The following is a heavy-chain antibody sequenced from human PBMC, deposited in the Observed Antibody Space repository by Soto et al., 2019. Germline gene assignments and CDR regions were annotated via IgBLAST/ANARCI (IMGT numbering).Heavy chain of an antibody. CDR3: ATNAFVAATPGDY. D-gene: IGHD2-15*01. Sequence: GGSLRLSCTASGFAFSSYWMSWVHQAPGKGLEWVANIKHDGIEKYYVDSVKGRFTISRDNAKNSLYLQMNSLRAEDTAVYFCATNAFVAATPGDYWGQGTLVTVSS. J-gene: IGHJ4*02. CDR1: GFAFSSYW. CDR2: IKHDGIEK. V-gene: IGHV3-7*01.